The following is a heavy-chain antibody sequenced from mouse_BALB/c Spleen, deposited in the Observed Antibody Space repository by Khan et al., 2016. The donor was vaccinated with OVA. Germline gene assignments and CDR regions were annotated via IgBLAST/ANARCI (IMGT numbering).Heavy chain of an antibody. J-gene: IGHJ3*01. CDR3: ARSTYRYAFVY. V-gene: IGHV3-8*02. D-gene: IGHD2-14*01. CDR1: GDSITTGY. CDR2: IIYTGYT. Sequence: EVELVESGPSLVKPSQTLSLTCSVTGDSITTGYWNWFRKFPGNQLEYMGYIIYTGYTYYNPSLKSRISITRHTSNNQYYLQLSSVTDEDTATYYCARSTYRYAFVYWGQGTLVTVSA.